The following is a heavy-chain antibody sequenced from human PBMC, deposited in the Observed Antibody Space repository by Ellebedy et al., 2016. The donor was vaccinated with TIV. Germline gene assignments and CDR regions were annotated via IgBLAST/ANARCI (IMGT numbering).Heavy chain of an antibody. D-gene: IGHD3-22*01. Sequence: AASVKVSCKASGGTFSSYVISWVRQAPGQGLDWMGRIIPILCITNYAQKFQGRVTITADKSTSTAYMELSSLSSEDTAVYYCAIWENYYDSSVTEGDWGQGTLVTVSS. J-gene: IGHJ4*02. V-gene: IGHV1-69*04. CDR2: IIPILCIT. CDR1: GGTFSSYV. CDR3: AIWENYYDSSVTEGD.